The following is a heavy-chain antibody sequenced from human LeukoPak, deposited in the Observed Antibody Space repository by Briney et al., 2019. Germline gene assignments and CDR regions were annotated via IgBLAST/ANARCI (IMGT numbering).Heavy chain of an antibody. CDR2: INSDGSST. J-gene: IGHJ5*02. V-gene: IGHV3-74*01. D-gene: IGHD4-11*01. CDR1: GFTFSGYT. Sequence: GGSLRLSCAASGFTFSGYTINWVRQAPGKGLVWVSRINSDGSSTTYADSVQGRFTISRDNAKNTLYLQMNSLRADDTAVYYCARSVYSYYANWFDPWGQGTLVTVSS. CDR3: ARSVYSYYANWFDP.